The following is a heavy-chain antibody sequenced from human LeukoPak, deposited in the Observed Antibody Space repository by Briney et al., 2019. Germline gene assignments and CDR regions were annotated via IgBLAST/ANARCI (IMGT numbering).Heavy chain of an antibody. CDR3: TKDHDGMHA. CDR1: GFTLSSNA. J-gene: IGHJ6*02. V-gene: IGHV3-23*01. Sequence: GGSLRLSCAASGFTLSSNAVSWVRQAPGKGLEWVSVISVSGSRAYYADFVKGRFTVSRDNSKNTVLLQMNSLRVEDTAVYYCTKDHDGMHAWGQGTTVTVSS. CDR2: ISVSGSRA.